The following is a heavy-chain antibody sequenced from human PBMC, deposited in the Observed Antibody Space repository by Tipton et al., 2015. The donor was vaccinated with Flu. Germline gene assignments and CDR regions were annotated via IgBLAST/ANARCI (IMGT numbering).Heavy chain of an antibody. CDR1: GYTFTSYG. J-gene: IGHJ2*01. D-gene: IGHD2-15*01. CDR2: ISAYNGNT. V-gene: IGHV1-18*04. CDR3: ARGLVVVVAATHGLYFDL. Sequence: QSGPEVKKPGASVKVSCKASGYTFTSYGISWVRQAPGQGLEWMGWISAYNGNTNYAQKLQGRVTMTTDTSTSTAYMELRSLRSDDTAVYYCARGLVVVVAATHGLYFDLWGRGTLVTVSS.